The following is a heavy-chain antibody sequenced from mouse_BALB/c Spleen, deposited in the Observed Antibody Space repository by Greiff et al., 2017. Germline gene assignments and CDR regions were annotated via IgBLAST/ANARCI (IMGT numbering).Heavy chain of an antibody. CDR1: GYSFTGYF. V-gene: IGHV1-37*01. CDR3: GRGELLFAY. CDR2: INPYNGDT. Sequence: EVQVVESGPELVKPGASVKISCKASGYSFTGYFMNWVKQSHGKSLEWIGRINPYNGDTFYNQKFKGKSTLTVDKSSSTAQMELLSLTSEDSAVYYCGRGELLFAYWGQGTLVTVSA. D-gene: IGHD1-1*01. J-gene: IGHJ3*01.